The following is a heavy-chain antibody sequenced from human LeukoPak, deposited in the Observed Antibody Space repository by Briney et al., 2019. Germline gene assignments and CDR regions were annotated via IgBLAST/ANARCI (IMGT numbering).Heavy chain of an antibody. CDR1: GFTFSSYS. D-gene: IGHD3-22*01. CDR3: AKEMGSSGSTKYFFGN. CDR2: ITSMSSSI. Sequence: GGSLRLSCEASGFTFSSYSMNWVCQAPGKGLEWVSSITSMSSSIYYADSVQGRFTISRDNAKNSVYLQMNSLRAEDTAVYYCAKEMGSSGSTKYFFGNWGQGALVTVSS. J-gene: IGHJ4*02. V-gene: IGHV3-21*01.